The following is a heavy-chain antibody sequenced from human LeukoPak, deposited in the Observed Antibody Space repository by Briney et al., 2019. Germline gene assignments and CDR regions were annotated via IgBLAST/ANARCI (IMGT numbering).Heavy chain of an antibody. J-gene: IGHJ5*02. Sequence: SETLSLTCAVYGGSFSGYYWSWIRQPPGKGLEWMGEINHSGSTNYNPSLKSRVTISVDTSKNQFSLKLSSVTAADTAVYYCARRIVVVTTDNWFDPWGQGTLVTVSS. CDR1: GGSFSGYY. CDR3: ARRIVVVTTDNWFDP. CDR2: INHSGST. V-gene: IGHV4-34*01. D-gene: IGHD3-22*01.